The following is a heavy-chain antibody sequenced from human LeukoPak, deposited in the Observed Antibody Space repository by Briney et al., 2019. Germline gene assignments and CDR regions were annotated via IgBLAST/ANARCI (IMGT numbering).Heavy chain of an antibody. CDR1: GFTFRGYA. V-gene: IGHV3-30*10. Sequence: PGGSLRLSCAPSGFTFRGYAVHWLRQAPGRGLEWVAVVSYDETNKYYTDSVKGRFTISRDNSKNPVYLQMTNLRAEDTALYYCSRDRSLSSFVEFFLWGQGTLVTVSS. D-gene: IGHD3-10*01. CDR2: VSYDETNK. CDR3: SRDRSLSSFVEFFL. J-gene: IGHJ4*02.